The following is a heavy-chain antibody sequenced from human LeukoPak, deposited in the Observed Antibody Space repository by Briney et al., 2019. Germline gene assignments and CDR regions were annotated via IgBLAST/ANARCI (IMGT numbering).Heavy chain of an antibody. CDR2: IYYSGST. Sequence: SQTLSLTCTVSGGSISSGDYYWSWIRQPPGKGLEWIGYIYYSGSTYYNPSLKSRVTISVDTSKNQFSLKLSSVTAADTAVYYCARVFHFNYYGSGSYYNPYYFDYWGQGTLVTVSS. J-gene: IGHJ4*02. D-gene: IGHD3-10*01. CDR1: GGSISSGDYY. CDR3: ARVFHFNYYGSGSYYNPYYFDY. V-gene: IGHV4-30-4*01.